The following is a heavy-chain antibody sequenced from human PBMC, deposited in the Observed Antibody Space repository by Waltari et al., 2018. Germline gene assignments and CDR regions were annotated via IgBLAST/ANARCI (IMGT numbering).Heavy chain of an antibody. V-gene: IGHV4-39*07. J-gene: IGHJ4*02. Sequence: QLQLQESGPGLVKPSETLSLTCVVSGASIDRSNYFWGWIRQPPGKGLEWIGSISYSGTTYYNPSLKSRVSISGDKSKNQFSLNLTSVTAADTAVYYCAGGSSMQQLMRYWGQGILVTVSS. D-gene: IGHD6-13*01. CDR1: GASIDRSNYF. CDR3: AGGSSMQQLMRY. CDR2: ISYSGTT.